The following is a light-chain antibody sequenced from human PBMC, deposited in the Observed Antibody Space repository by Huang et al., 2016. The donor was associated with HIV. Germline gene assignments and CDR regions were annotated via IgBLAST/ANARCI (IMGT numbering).Light chain of an antibody. CDR1: QSLSSSY. Sequence: EIVLTQSPATLSLSPGERATLSCGASQSLSSSYLAWYQQKPGLAPRLLIYDASNRATGIPDRLSGSGAGTDFTLTISRREPEDLAVYYCQQYGSSPLTFGGGTKVEIK. V-gene: IGKV3D-20*01. J-gene: IGKJ4*01. CDR3: QQYGSSPLT. CDR2: DAS.